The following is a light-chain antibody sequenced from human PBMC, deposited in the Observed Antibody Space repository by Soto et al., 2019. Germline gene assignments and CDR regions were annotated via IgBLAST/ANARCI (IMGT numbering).Light chain of an antibody. J-gene: IGKJ4*01. CDR3: QQYIASPPRLT. CDR2: DVS. CDR1: QSVSSTY. V-gene: IGKV3-20*01. Sequence: EVVLTQSPGTLSLSPGERATLSCRASQSVSSTYFAWYQHKPGQAPRLLVYDVSSRATGMPDRFSGSGTGTDFTLTISRLEAEDYAVYYCQQYIASPPRLTFGGGTKVEIK.